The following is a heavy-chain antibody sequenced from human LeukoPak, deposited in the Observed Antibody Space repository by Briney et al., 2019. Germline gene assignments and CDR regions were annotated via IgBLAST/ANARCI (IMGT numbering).Heavy chain of an antibody. CDR2: VNPSSDDT. CDR3: ARASTPYDGLYFFDY. J-gene: IGHJ4*02. Sequence: ASVKVSCMASAYTFIAHTIHWLRQAPGQGLEWMGRVNPSSDDTKYAQKFLGRVTMSKDTSITTAYMELSRLTSDDTAVYFCARASTPYDGLYFFDYWGQGSLVTVSS. D-gene: IGHD3-3*01. CDR1: AYTFIAHT. V-gene: IGHV1-2*06.